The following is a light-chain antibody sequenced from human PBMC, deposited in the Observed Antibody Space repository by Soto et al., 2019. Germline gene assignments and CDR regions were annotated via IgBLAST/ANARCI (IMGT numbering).Light chain of an antibody. V-gene: IGLV1-40*01. CDR1: SSNIGAGYD. CDR3: QSYDSSLSGFYV. Sequence: QSVLTQPPSVSGAPGQRVTISCTGSSSNIGAGYDVHWYQQLPGRAPKLLIYANSNRPSGVPDRFSGSRSGTSASLAITELQAEDEADYSCQSYDSSLSGFYVFGTGTKVTVL. CDR2: ANS. J-gene: IGLJ1*01.